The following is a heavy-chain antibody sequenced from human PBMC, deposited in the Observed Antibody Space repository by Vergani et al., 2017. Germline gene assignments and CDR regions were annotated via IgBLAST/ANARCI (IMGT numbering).Heavy chain of an antibody. CDR3: ARDGTDLFVSSRGYSHLLDY. J-gene: IGHJ4*02. V-gene: IGHV3-30*03. Sequence: QVSLVESGGGVVQPGRSLTLTCSASGFGFKNFAMHWVRQAPGKGLEWVATISKDGTHDYYEPSVRGRFAVSRDNFKNTMYLQMDRLTTDDTAVYFCARDGTDLFVSSRGYSHLLDYWGQGILVTVSS. D-gene: IGHD3-22*01. CDR2: ISKDGTHD. CDR1: GFGFKNFA.